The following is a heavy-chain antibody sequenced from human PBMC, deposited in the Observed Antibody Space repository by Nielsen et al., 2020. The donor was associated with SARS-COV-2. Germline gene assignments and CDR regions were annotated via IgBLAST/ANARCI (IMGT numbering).Heavy chain of an antibody. J-gene: IGHJ4*02. Sequence: GESLKISCAASGFTFSIYWMSWVRQAPGKGLEWVANIKQDGSEKYYVDSVKGRFTISRDNAKNSLYLQMNSLRAEDTALYYCAKLPELAARDYWGQGTLVTVSS. CDR1: GFTFSIYW. CDR2: IKQDGSEK. CDR3: AKLPELAARDY. D-gene: IGHD1-14*01. V-gene: IGHV3-7*03.